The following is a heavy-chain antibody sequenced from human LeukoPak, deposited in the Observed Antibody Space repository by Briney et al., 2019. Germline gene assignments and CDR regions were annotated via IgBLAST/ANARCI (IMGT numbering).Heavy chain of an antibody. V-gene: IGHV3-48*03. Sequence: GGSLRLSCAASGFTFSSYEMNWVRQAPGKGLEWVSYISSSGSTIYYADSVKGRFTISRDNAKNSLYLQMNSLRAEDTAVYYCGREGDSSGYYYFDYWGQGTLVTVSS. CDR2: ISSSGSTI. D-gene: IGHD3-22*01. J-gene: IGHJ4*02. CDR3: GREGDSSGYYYFDY. CDR1: GFTFSSYE.